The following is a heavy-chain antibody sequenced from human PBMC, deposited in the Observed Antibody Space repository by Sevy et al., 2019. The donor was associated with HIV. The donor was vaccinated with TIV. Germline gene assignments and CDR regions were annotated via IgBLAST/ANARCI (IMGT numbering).Heavy chain of an antibody. D-gene: IGHD3-22*01. Sequence: GGSLRLSCVASEFRLSNYAMNWVRQAPGKGLKSVSGISGSGGSSYYADSVKGRFTISRDNSKNTLYLQMNSLRAEDTAMYYCAKDLYYDNSLFDYWGQGILVTVSS. CDR1: EFRLSNYA. J-gene: IGHJ4*02. V-gene: IGHV3-23*01. CDR2: ISGSGGSS. CDR3: AKDLYYDNSLFDY.